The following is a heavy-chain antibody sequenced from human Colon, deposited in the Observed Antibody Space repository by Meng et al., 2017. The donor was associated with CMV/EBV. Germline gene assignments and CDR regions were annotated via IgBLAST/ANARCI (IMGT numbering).Heavy chain of an antibody. CDR1: GGSVSSGSHY. Sequence: SETLSLTCTVSGGSVSSGSHYWSWLRQPPGKGLEWLGYVHFSGSANYNPSLESRLSMSVDTSQNRLYLRLSSVTAADTAVYYCARGKSGYNQAWGQGTLVTVSS. CDR2: VHFSGSA. D-gene: IGHD5-24*01. CDR3: ARGKSGYNQA. J-gene: IGHJ5*02. V-gene: IGHV4-61*01.